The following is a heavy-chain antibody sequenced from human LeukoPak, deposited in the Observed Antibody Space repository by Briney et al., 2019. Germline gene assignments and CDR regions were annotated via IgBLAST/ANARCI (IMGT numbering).Heavy chain of an antibody. CDR3: AREAGGWDTTYDY. CDR2: ISYDGSNK. J-gene: IGHJ4*02. CDR1: GFTFSSYA. Sequence: GGSLRLSCAASGFTFSSYAMHWVRQAPGKGLEWVAVISYDGSNKYYADSVKGRFTISRDNSKNTLYLQMNSLRAEDAAVYYCAREAGGWDTTYDYWGQGTLVAVSS. V-gene: IGHV3-30*04. D-gene: IGHD6-19*01.